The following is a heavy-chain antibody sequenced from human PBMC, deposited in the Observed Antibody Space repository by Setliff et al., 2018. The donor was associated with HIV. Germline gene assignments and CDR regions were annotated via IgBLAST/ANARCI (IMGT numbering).Heavy chain of an antibody. CDR2: IFYNGNT. CDR3: ARVGVRNWNDDGIDY. Sequence: PSETLSLTCTVSGGSSSTSDYYWGWIRQPPGKGLEWIGYIFYNGNTYYSPALKSRVTISIDTSRNRFSLRLSSVTAADTALYYCARVGVRNWNDDGIDYWGQGTLVTVSS. D-gene: IGHD1-1*01. CDR1: GGSSSTSDYY. V-gene: IGHV4-39*02. J-gene: IGHJ4*02.